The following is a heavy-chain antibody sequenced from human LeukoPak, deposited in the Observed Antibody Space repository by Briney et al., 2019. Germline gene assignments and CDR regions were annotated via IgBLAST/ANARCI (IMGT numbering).Heavy chain of an antibody. D-gene: IGHD4-17*01. V-gene: IGHV4-31*03. J-gene: IGHJ4*02. CDR2: IYYSGST. CDR1: GGSISSGGYY. CDR3: ARSYGDFHFDY. Sequence: SETPSLTCTVSGGSISSGGYYWSWIRQHPGKGLEWIGYIYYSGSTYYNPSLKSRVTISVDTSKNQFSLKLSSVTAADTAVYYCARSYGDFHFDYWGQGTLVTVSS.